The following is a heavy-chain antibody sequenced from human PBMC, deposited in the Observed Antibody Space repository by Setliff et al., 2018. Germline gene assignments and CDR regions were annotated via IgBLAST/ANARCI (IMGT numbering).Heavy chain of an antibody. Sequence: SETLSLTCTVTGVSFGSGTYYWSWIRQPAGKVPEWIGLIQGTGNTNYNPSLRSRATISIDTSKNQISLKITSVTAADTALYSCAGTPARGTTWLSPFDYWGQGIQVTVSS. CDR2: IQGTGNT. D-gene: IGHD3-9*01. CDR3: AGTPARGTTWLSPFDY. V-gene: IGHV4-61*02. J-gene: IGHJ4*02. CDR1: GVSFGSGTYY.